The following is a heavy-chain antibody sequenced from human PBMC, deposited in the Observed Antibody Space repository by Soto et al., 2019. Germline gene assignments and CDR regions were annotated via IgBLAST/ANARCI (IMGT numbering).Heavy chain of an antibody. CDR1: GGTFSSYT. D-gene: IGHD6-13*01. CDR2: IIPILGIA. V-gene: IGHV1-69*04. J-gene: IGHJ4*02. Sequence: SVKVSCKASGGTFSSYTISWVRQAPGQGLEWMGRIIPILGIANYAQKFQGRVTITADESTSTAYMELSSLRSEDTAVYYCARDGSPVIAAAGPVPLSYWGQGTLVTVSS. CDR3: ARDGSPVIAAAGPVPLSY.